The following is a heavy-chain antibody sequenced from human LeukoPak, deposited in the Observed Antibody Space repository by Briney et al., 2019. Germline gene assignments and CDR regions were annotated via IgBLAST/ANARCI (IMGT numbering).Heavy chain of an antibody. V-gene: IGHV4-59*08. J-gene: IGHJ6*02. CDR1: GGSISSYY. Sequence: PSETLSLTCTVSGGSISSYYWSWIRQPPGKGLEWIGYIYYSGSTNYNPSLKSRVTISVDTSKNQFSLKLSSVTAADTAVYYWARQSDYYGMDVWGQGTTVTVSS. CDR2: IYYSGST. CDR3: ARQSDYYGMDV.